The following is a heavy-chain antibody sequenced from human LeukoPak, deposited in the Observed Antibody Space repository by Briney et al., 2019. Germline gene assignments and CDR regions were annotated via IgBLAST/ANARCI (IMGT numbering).Heavy chain of an antibody. CDR3: ARDRGYFPIEGYSSGWFDY. J-gene: IGHJ4*02. CDR2: ISPSGGSE. Sequence: GASVKVSCKASGYTLTSHYMHWVRHPPAQGLDWMGIISPSGGSERFAQKFQGRVTMTRDTSTSTVYMELSSLRSDDTAVYYCARDRGYFPIEGYSSGWFDYWGQGTLVTVSS. CDR1: GYTLTSHY. V-gene: IGHV1-46*01. D-gene: IGHD6-19*01.